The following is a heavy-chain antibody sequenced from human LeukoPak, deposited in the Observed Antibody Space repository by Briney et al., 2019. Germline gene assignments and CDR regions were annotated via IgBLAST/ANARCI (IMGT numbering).Heavy chain of an antibody. CDR1: GFTFSSYA. D-gene: IGHD1-26*01. Sequence: GGPLKLSWAASGFTFSSYAMSWVRQAPGKGREWASAISGSGGSTYYADSVKGRFTISRDNSKNTLYLQMNSLRAEDTAVYYCAKSRSTQWELPDYWGQGTLVTVSS. J-gene: IGHJ4*02. V-gene: IGHV3-23*01. CDR3: AKSRSTQWELPDY. CDR2: ISGSGGST.